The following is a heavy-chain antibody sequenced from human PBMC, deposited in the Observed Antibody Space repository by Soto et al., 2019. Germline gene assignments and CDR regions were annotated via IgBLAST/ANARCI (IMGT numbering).Heavy chain of an antibody. J-gene: IGHJ4*02. CDR3: ARDYYDSSGYSPLQFDY. V-gene: IGHV1-69*13. CDR2: IIPIFGTA. CDR1: GGTFSSYA. D-gene: IGHD3-22*01. Sequence: GASVKVSCKASGGTFSSYAISWVRQAPGKGLEWMGGIIPIFGTANYAQKFQGRVTITADESTSTAYMELSSLRSEDTAVYYCARDYYDSSGYSPLQFDYWGQGTLGTVPS.